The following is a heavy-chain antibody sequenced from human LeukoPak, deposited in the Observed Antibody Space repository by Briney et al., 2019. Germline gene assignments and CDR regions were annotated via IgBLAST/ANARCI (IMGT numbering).Heavy chain of an antibody. V-gene: IGHV4-34*01. J-gene: IGHJ4*02. CDR1: GFTFSDYY. CDR3: ARVGTRVLRFLEWPRSFDY. D-gene: IGHD3-3*01. CDR2: INHSGST. Sequence: SGGSLRLSCAASGFTFSDYYMSWIRQPPGKGLEWIGEINHSGSTNYNPSLKSRVTISVDTSKNQFSLKLSSVTAADTAVYYCARVGTRVLRFLEWPRSFDYWGQGTLVTVSS.